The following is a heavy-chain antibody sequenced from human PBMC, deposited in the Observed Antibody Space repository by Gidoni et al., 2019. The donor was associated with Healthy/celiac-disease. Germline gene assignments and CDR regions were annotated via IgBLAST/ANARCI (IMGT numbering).Heavy chain of an antibody. CDR1: GSTFTGYY. V-gene: IGHV1-2*02. J-gene: IGHJ4*02. CDR3: ARLLRSGSSWYWSSDY. CDR2: INPNSGGT. Sequence: QVQLVQSGAEVKKPGASVKVSCKASGSTFTGYYMHWVRQAPGQGLEWMGWINPNSGGTNYAQKFQGRVTMTRDTSISTAYMELSRLRSDDTAVYYCARLLRSGSSWYWSSDYWGQGTLVTVSS. D-gene: IGHD6-13*01.